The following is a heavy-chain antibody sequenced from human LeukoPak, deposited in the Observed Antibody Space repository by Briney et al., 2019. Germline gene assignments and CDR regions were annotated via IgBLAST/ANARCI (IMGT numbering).Heavy chain of an antibody. CDR1: GFTFSSYA. D-gene: IGHD2-15*01. CDR3: AKAPGYCSGGTCYDY. Sequence: GGSLRLSCAASGFTFSSYAMHWVRQAPGKGLEWVSVISGSGGSTYNADSVKGRFTISRDNSKNTLYLQMKSLRVDDTAVYYCAKAPGYCSGGTCYDYWGQGSLVAVSS. J-gene: IGHJ4*02. CDR2: ISGSGGST. V-gene: IGHV3-23*01.